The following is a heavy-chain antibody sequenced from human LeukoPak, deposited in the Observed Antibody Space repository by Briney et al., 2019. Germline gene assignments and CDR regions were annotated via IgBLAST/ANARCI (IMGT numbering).Heavy chain of an antibody. J-gene: IGHJ4*02. CDR2: ISTSGRTI. D-gene: IGHD3-10*01. V-gene: IGHV3-11*01. Sequence: PGGSLRLSCAASGFTFSDSHMSWIRQAPGKGLEWVSYISTSGRTIYYADSVKGRFTISSDNAKNSLYLQMNSLSAEDTAVYYCASSSEGEFDYWGQGTLVTVSS. CDR3: ASSSEGEFDY. CDR1: GFTFSDSH.